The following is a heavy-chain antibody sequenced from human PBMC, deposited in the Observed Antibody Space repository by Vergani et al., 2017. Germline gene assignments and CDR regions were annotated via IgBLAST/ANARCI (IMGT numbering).Heavy chain of an antibody. CDR1: GFTFSSYA. D-gene: IGHD6-19*01. J-gene: IGHJ5*02. Sequence: EVQLVESGGGLVQPGGSLRLSCAASGFTFSSYAMSWVRQAPGKGLEWVSAISGSGGSTYYADSVKGRFTISRDNSKNTLYLQMNSLRAEDTAVYYCAKVATSSGWPNNWFDPWGQGTLVTVSS. CDR3: AKVATSSGWPNNWFDP. V-gene: IGHV3-23*04. CDR2: ISGSGGST.